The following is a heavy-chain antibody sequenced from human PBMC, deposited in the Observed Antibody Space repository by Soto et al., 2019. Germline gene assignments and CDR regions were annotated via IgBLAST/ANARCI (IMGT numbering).Heavy chain of an antibody. J-gene: IGHJ3*02. Sequence: SETLSLTCTVSGFSVSNSQYFWVWLRQPPGKGLEWIGDINHSGSVSYNPSLKSRVTISVDTSKNQFSLKLSSVTAADTAVYYCARSRERITIFGVANPRAFDIWGQGTMVTVSS. CDR1: GFSVSNSQYF. CDR3: ARSRERITIFGVANPRAFDI. V-gene: IGHV4-39*07. CDR2: INHSGSV. D-gene: IGHD3-3*01.